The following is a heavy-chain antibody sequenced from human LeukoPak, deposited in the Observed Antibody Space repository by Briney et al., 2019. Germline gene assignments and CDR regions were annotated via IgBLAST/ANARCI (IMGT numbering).Heavy chain of an antibody. V-gene: IGHV3-7*01. CDR3: ARENWSIDY. CDR2: INRDGSTA. D-gene: IGHD1-1*01. Sequence: GGSLRLSCAASGFTFTTYYMTWVRQAPGKGQEWVANINRDGSTAYYVDSVKGRFTFSRDNAKNSVYLQMSSLRAEDTAVYYCARENWSIDYWGQGTLVTVSS. CDR1: GFTFTTYY. J-gene: IGHJ4*02.